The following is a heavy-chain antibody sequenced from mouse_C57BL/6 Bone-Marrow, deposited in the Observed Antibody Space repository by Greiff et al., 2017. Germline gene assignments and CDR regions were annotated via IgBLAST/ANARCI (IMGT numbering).Heavy chain of an antibody. J-gene: IGHJ3*01. Sequence: VQLQHSGAELVRPGASVTLSCKASGYTFTDYEMHWVKQTPVHGLEWIGAIDPETGGTAYNQKFKGKAILTADKSSSTAYVELRSLTSEDSAVYYCTRRDRGNFEGFAYWGQGTLVTGSA. CDR3: TRRDRGNFEGFAY. D-gene: IGHD2-1*01. CDR1: GYTFTDYE. CDR2: IDPETGGT. V-gene: IGHV1-15*01.